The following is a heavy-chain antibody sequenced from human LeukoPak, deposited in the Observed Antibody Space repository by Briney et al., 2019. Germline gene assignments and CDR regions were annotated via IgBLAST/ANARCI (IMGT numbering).Heavy chain of an antibody. CDR1: GYTFTSYD. J-gene: IGHJ6*03. V-gene: IGHV1-8*01. D-gene: IGHD2-21*02. CDR3: ARARRGVVVTNYYYYYMDV. CDR2: MNPNSGNT. Sequence: ASVKVSCKASGYTFTSYDINWVRQATGQGLEWMGWMNPNSGNTGYAQKFQGRVTMTRNTSITTAYMQLSSLRSEHTAVYYCARARRGVVVTNYYYYYMDVWGKGTTVTVSS.